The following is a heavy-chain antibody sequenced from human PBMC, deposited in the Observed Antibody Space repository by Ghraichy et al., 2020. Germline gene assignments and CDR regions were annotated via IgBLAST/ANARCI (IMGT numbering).Heavy chain of an antibody. V-gene: IGHV4-30-2*01. Sequence: SETLSLTCAVSGGSISSGGYSWGWIRQPPGKGLEWIGYIYQSGSTYYNPSLKTRVTISVDRSKNQFSLKLTSVTAADTAVYYCARGYGDSTYYFDYWGQGTLVTVSS. CDR1: GGSISSGGYS. J-gene: IGHJ4*02. D-gene: IGHD4-17*01. CDR2: IYQSGST. CDR3: ARGYGDSTYYFDY.